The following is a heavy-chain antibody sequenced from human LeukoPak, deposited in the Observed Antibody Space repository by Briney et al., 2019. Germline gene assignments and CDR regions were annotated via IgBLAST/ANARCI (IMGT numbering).Heavy chain of an antibody. Sequence: ASVKVSCKASGYTFTSYGISWVRQAPGQGLEWMGWISAYNGNTNYAQKLQGRVTMTTDTSTSTAYMELSSLRSEDTAVYYCARVPYSREDDYWGQGTLVTVSS. CDR2: ISAYNGNT. CDR1: GYTFTSYG. J-gene: IGHJ4*02. D-gene: IGHD3-22*01. CDR3: ARVPYSREDDY. V-gene: IGHV1-18*01.